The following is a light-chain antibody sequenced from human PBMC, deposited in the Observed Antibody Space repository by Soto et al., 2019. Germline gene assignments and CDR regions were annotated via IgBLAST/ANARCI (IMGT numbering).Light chain of an antibody. CDR3: QKYNTWPHP. CDR1: QTVSIN. Sequence: EIVMTQSPATLSVSPWERATLSCRASQTVSINLAWYQQKPGQAPRLLIFYASTRATGIPARFSGSGSGTEFTLTISSLQSEDFAVYYCQKYNTWPHPFGQGTNLEI. CDR2: YAS. J-gene: IGKJ2*01. V-gene: IGKV3-15*01.